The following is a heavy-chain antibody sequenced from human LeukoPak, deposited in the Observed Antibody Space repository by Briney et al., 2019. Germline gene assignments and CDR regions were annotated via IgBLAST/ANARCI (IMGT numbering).Heavy chain of an antibody. J-gene: IGHJ3*02. CDR2: ISSNGGST. Sequence: GGSLRLSCAASGFTFSSYAMHWVRQAPGKGLEYVSAISSNGGSTYYANSVKGRFTISRDNSKNTLYLQMGSLRAEDMAVYYCAREPDYYDSSGYYGLHRYAFDIWGQGTMVTVSS. CDR3: AREPDYYDSSGYYGLHRYAFDI. V-gene: IGHV3-64*01. CDR1: GFTFSSYA. D-gene: IGHD3-22*01.